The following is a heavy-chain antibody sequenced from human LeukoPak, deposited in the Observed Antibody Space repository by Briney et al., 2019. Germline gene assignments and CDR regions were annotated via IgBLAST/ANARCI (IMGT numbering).Heavy chain of an antibody. CDR2: IDYSGGST. D-gene: IGHD6-13*01. J-gene: IGHJ4*02. Sequence: QPGGSLRLSCTASGFTLSSYEMSWIRQAPGKGLEWVSSIDYSGGSTYYADSVKGRFTISRDNSKNTLYLQMNSLRAEDTAVYYCARGGSSSWYPNFDYWGQGTLVTVSS. CDR1: GFTLSSYE. V-gene: IGHV3-23*01. CDR3: ARGGSSSWYPNFDY.